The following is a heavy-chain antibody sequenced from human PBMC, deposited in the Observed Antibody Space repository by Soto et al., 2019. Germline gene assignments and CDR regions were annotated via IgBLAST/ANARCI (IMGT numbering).Heavy chain of an antibody. CDR1: GDTFTIFA. D-gene: IGHD5-12*01. Sequence: SVKVSCKASGDTFTIFAISWVRQAPGQGLEWMGGIIPTIGTTNYAQRFQGRITITGDESTGTAYMELSSLKSEDTAVYYCARDFGSGYDPGDYWGQGTLVTVSS. CDR3: ARDFGSGYDPGDY. CDR2: IIPTIGTT. V-gene: IGHV1-69*13. J-gene: IGHJ4*02.